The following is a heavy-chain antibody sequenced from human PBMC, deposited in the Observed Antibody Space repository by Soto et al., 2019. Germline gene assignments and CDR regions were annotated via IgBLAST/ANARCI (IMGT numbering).Heavy chain of an antibody. CDR3: ARSAGTTWEEYFFDT. Sequence: EVQLLESGGGLVQPGGSLRLSCAASGFPFNANSMSWVRQAPGKGLEWVSGISGLGGSTYYADSVRGRFTISRDNSRNTLYLLINSLSVEDTAVYSCARSAGTTWEEYFFDTWGQGTLLTVSS. CDR2: ISGLGGST. J-gene: IGHJ4*02. CDR1: GFPFNANS. D-gene: IGHD1-7*01. V-gene: IGHV3-23*01.